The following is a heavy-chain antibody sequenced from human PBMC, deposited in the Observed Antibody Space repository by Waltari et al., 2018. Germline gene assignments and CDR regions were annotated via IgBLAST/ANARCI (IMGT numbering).Heavy chain of an antibody. CDR3: ARDSPGLGAYSYGTYYYYGMDV. CDR1: GGSISSYY. Sequence: QVQLQESGPGLVKPSETLSLTCTVSGGSISSYYGSWIRQPAGKGLEWIGRIYTSASTNYNPSRKSRVTMSVDTSRNQFSLKLSSVAAADTAVYYCARDSPGLGAYSYGTYYYYGMDVWGQGTTVTVSS. V-gene: IGHV4-4*07. CDR2: IYTSAST. D-gene: IGHD5-18*01. J-gene: IGHJ6*02.